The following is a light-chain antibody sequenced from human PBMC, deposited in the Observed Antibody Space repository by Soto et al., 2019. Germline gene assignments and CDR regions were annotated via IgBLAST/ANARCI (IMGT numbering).Light chain of an antibody. J-gene: IGKJ5*01. CDR3: QQYGPT. V-gene: IGKV3-20*01. Sequence: EIVLRQSTVTLSLSPGERATLSCRASQSVSSSYLAWYQQKPGQAPRLLIYGASSRATGIPDRFSGSGSGTDFTLTISRLEPEDFAVYYCQQYGPTFGQGTRLE. CDR1: QSVSSSY. CDR2: GAS.